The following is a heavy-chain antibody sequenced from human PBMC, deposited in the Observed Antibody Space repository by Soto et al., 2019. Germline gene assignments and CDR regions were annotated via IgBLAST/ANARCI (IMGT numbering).Heavy chain of an antibody. V-gene: IGHV4-59*01. D-gene: IGHD6-19*01. Sequence: SETLSLTCTVSGGSISSYYWSWIRQPPGKGLEWIGYIYYSGSTNYNPSLKSRVTISVDTSKNQFSLKLSSVTAADTAVYYCARAVAGTPFDPWGQGTLVTVSS. CDR1: GGSISSYY. CDR3: ARAVAGTPFDP. J-gene: IGHJ5*02. CDR2: IYYSGST.